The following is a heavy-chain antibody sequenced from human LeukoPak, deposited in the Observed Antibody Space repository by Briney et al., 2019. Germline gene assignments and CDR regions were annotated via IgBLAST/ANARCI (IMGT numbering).Heavy chain of an antibody. Sequence: GGSLRLSCAASGFTFSSFWMYWVRQAPGKGLVWVSRIKGDGSSTSYAESVKGRFTIIRDNAESTLYLQMNSLRAEDTAVYYCARPLYDTSGYYACWGQGTLVTVSS. CDR3: ARPLYDTSGYYAC. J-gene: IGHJ4*02. CDR1: GFTFSSFW. CDR2: IKGDGSST. D-gene: IGHD3-22*01. V-gene: IGHV3-74*01.